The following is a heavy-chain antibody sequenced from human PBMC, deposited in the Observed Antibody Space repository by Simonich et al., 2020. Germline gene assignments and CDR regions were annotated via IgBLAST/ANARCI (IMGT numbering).Heavy chain of an antibody. CDR1: GGSISSSCYY. CDR3: ARHAGFAFDI. D-gene: IGHD6-13*01. CDR2: IYYSGST. V-gene: IGHV4-39*01. Sequence: QLQLQESGPGLVKPSETLSLTCTVSGGSISSSCYYWGWIRQPPGKGLEWIGSIYYSGSTYNNPSLRSRVTISVDTSKNQFSLKLSSVTAADTAVYYCARHAGFAFDIWGQGTMVTVSS. J-gene: IGHJ3*02.